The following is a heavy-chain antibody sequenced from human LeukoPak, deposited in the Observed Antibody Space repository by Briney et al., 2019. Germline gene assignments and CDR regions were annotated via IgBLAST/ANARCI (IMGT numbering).Heavy chain of an antibody. CDR1: GFTFSRYW. V-gene: IGHV3-74*01. CDR3: AKNQITVADAFDI. CDR2: TNSDGSLP. Sequence: GGSLRLSCAASGFTFSRYWMHWVRQAPGKGLVWVSRTNSDGSLPSYADSVKGRFTISRDNSKKTLYLQMNSLRAEDTAVYYCAKNQITVADAFDIWGQGTMVTVSS. D-gene: IGHD6-19*01. J-gene: IGHJ3*02.